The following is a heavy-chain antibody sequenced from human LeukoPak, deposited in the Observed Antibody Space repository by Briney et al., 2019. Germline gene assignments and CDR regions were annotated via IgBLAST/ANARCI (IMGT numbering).Heavy chain of an antibody. CDR2: IGSDDST. CDR1: GFTFSRNA. CDR3: AKDIPRWSFDS. V-gene: IGHV3-23*01. D-gene: IGHD2-2*02. Sequence: QPGGSLRLSCAASGFTFSRNAMAWVRQAPGKGLEWVAGIGSDDSTHYAESVRGRFTISRDISKNTVSLQMSSLRAEDTAVYYCAKDIPRWSFDSWGQGILVTVSS. J-gene: IGHJ4*02.